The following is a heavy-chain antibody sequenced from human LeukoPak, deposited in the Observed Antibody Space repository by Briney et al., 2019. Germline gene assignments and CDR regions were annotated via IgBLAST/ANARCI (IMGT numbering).Heavy chain of an antibody. J-gene: IGHJ4*02. CDR1: GFTFSSYS. CDR2: ISSSSSTI. CDR3: ARGLHEYGSGSYLATLFDY. Sequence: GGSLRLSCAASGFTFSSYSMNWVRQAPVKGLEWVSYISSSSSTIYYADSVKGRFTISRDNAKNSLYLQMNSLRDEDTAVYYCARGLHEYGSGSYLATLFDYWGQGTLVTVSS. D-gene: IGHD3-10*01. V-gene: IGHV3-48*02.